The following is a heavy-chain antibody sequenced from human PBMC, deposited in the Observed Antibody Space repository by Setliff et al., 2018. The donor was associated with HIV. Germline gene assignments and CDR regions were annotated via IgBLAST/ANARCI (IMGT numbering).Heavy chain of an antibody. CDR3: ARWSCGRATCYDSPYNWFDP. CDR2: ISSYNGHT. J-gene: IGHJ5*02. D-gene: IGHD2-2*01. CDR1: GYTFTSYG. Sequence: ASVKVSCKASGYTFTSYGIGWVRQAPGQGLEWMGWISSYNGHTNYAQKLQGRVTMTTDTSTSTTYMELTSLGSDDTAVYYCARWSCGRATCYDSPYNWFDPWGQGTLVTVSS. V-gene: IGHV1-18*01.